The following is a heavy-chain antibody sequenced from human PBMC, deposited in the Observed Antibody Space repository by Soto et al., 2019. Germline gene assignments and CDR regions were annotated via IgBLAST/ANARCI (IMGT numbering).Heavy chain of an antibody. CDR2: ISTSSTTI. D-gene: IGHD7-27*01. J-gene: IGHJ4*02. V-gene: IGHV3-48*02. CDR3: AREGNTQLTRDFDY. CDR1: GFTFSRYS. Sequence: EVQLGESGGGLVQPGGALRLSCAASGFTFSRYSMNWVRQAPGKGLEWISYISTSSTTISYADSVKGRFAISRDNAKNSLYLQMNSLRDEDTAVYYCAREGNTQLTRDFDYWGQGTLVTVSS.